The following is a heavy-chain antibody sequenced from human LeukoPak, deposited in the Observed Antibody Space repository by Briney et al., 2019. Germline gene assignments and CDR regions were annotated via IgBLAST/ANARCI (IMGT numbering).Heavy chain of an antibody. CDR2: ISGSGGST. J-gene: IGHJ6*02. V-gene: IGHV3-23*01. CDR1: GFTFSSYA. D-gene: IGHD5-12*01. Sequence: GGSLRLSCAASGFTFSSYAMSWVRQAPGRGLEWVSAISGSGGSTYYADSVKGRFTISRDNSKNTLYLQMNSLRAGDTAVYYCAKGGYGGRRLNYYYGMDVWGQGTTVTVSS. CDR3: AKGGYGGRRLNYYYGMDV.